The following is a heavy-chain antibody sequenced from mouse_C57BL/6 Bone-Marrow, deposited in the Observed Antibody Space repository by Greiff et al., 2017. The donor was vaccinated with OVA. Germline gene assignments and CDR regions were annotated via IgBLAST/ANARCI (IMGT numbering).Heavy chain of an antibody. D-gene: IGHD1-1*01. Sequence: QVQLKQSGAELVRPGASVTLSCKASGYTFTDYEMHWVKQTPVHGLEWIGAIDPETGGTAYNQKFKGKAILTADKSSSTAYMELRSLTSEDSAVYYCTRGDYYGSSYLYFDVWGTGTTVTVSA. CDR1: GYTFTDYE. J-gene: IGHJ1*03. CDR3: TRGDYYGSSYLYFDV. CDR2: IDPETGGT. V-gene: IGHV1-15*01.